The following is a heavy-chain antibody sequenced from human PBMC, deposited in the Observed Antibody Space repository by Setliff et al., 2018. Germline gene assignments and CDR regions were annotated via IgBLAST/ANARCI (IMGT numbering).Heavy chain of an antibody. J-gene: IGHJ6*02. CDR2: IYYSGST. CDR1: GGSISSYY. Sequence: SETLSLTCTVSGGSISSYYWSWTRQPPGKGLEWIGYIYYSGSTNYNPSLKSRVTISVDTSKNQFSLKLSSVTAADTAVYYCAREGYCNFWSGFMDVWGQGTTVTVSS. D-gene: IGHD3-3*01. V-gene: IGHV4-59*01. CDR3: AREGYCNFWSGFMDV.